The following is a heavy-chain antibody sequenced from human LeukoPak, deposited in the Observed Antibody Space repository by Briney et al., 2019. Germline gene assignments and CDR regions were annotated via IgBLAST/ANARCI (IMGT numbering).Heavy chain of an antibody. J-gene: IGHJ4*02. V-gene: IGHV3-7*01. Sequence: GGSLRLSCAASGFTFSSYWMSWVRQAPGKGLEWVANIKQDGSEKYYVDSVKGRFTISRDNAKNSLYLQMNSLRAEDTAVYYCARDLDYYDSSGYYQFDYWGQGTLVTVSS. CDR2: IKQDGSEK. CDR3: ARDLDYYDSSGYYQFDY. D-gene: IGHD3-22*01. CDR1: GFTFSSYW.